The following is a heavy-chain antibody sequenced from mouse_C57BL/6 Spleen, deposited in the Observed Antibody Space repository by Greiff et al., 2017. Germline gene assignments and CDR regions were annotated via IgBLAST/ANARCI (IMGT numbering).Heavy chain of an antibody. CDR3: AKHYSNLYFDY. Sequence: VQLQQSGPELVKPGASVKISCKASGYAFSSSWMNWVKQRPGKGLEWIGRIYPGDGDTNYNGKFKGKATLTADKSSSTAYMQLSSLTSEDSAVYFCAKHYSNLYFDYWGQGTTLTVSS. V-gene: IGHV1-82*01. CDR1: GYAFSSSW. CDR2: IYPGDGDT. D-gene: IGHD2-5*01. J-gene: IGHJ2*01.